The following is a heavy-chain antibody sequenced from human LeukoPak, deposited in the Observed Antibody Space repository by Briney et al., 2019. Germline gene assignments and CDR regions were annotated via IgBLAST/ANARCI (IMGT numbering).Heavy chain of an antibody. D-gene: IGHD6-13*01. V-gene: IGHV3-66*01. Sequence: GGSLRLSCAASGFTVSSDYMGWVRQAPEKGLEWVSLISSGGSTYYADSVKGRFTISRDNAKNSLYLQMNSLRAEDTAVYYCASGAAAGTEVDYWGQGTLVTVSS. CDR2: ISSGGST. CDR3: ASGAAAGTEVDY. CDR1: GFTVSSDY. J-gene: IGHJ4*02.